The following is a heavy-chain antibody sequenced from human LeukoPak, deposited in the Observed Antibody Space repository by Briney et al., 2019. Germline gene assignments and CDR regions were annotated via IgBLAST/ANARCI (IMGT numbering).Heavy chain of an antibody. V-gene: IGHV1-69*05. D-gene: IGHD3-10*01. CDR3: ARGGLGDYYYYYYMDV. J-gene: IGHJ6*03. CDR2: IIPIFGTA. Sequence: SVKVSCKASGGTFSSYAISWVRQAPGQGLEWMGGIIPIFGTANYAQKFQGRVTITTDESTSTAYMELSSLRSEDTAVYYCARGGLGDYYYYYYMDVWGKGTTVTVSS. CDR1: GGTFSSYA.